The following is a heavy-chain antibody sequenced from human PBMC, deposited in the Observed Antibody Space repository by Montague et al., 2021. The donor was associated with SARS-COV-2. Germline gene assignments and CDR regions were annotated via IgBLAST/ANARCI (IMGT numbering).Heavy chain of an antibody. CDR1: GASFSGNY. CDR3: ARSHYGDYFDF. D-gene: IGHD4-17*01. Sequence: TLSLTCTVSGASFSGNYWTWLRQSPGKGLEWMGEVNSGGSTNYNPSYKSRVAISVDTSKNQFSLSLRSLTAADTATYFCARSHYGDYFDFWGHGTQVTVSS. V-gene: IGHV4-34*01. CDR2: VNSGGST. J-gene: IGHJ4*01.